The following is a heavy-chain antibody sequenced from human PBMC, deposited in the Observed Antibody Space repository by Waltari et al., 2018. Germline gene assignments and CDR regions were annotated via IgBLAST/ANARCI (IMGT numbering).Heavy chain of an antibody. CDR2: IYYSGST. V-gene: IGHV4-59*11. Sequence: QVQLQESGPGLVKPSETLSLTCTVSGGSISSHYWSWIRQHPGKGLEWIGYIYYSGSTNYNPSLKSRVTISVDTSKNQFSLKLSSVTAADTAVYYCASSNNLIAARSVYYFDYWGQGTLVTVSS. D-gene: IGHD6-6*01. CDR3: ASSNNLIAARSVYYFDY. J-gene: IGHJ4*02. CDR1: GGSISSHY.